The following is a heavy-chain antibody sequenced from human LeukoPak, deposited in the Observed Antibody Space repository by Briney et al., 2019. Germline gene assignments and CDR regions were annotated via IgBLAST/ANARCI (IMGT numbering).Heavy chain of an antibody. V-gene: IGHV1-2*06. D-gene: IGHD2-2*02. CDR1: GYTFTGYY. J-gene: IGHJ5*02. Sequence: ASVKVSCKASGYTFTGYYMHWVRQAPGQGLEWMGRINPNSGGTNYAQKFQGRVTMTRDTSISTAYMELSRLRSEDTAVYYCARDCSSTSCYTDWFDPWGQGTLVTVSS. CDR2: INPNSGGT. CDR3: ARDCSSTSCYTDWFDP.